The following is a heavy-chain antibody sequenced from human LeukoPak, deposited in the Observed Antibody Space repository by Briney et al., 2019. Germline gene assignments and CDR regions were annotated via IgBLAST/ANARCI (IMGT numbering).Heavy chain of an antibody. CDR3: AKIPIAAAGVEYFQH. V-gene: IGHV3-30*18. CDR1: GFTFSSYG. J-gene: IGHJ1*01. Sequence: GGSLRLSCAASGFTFSSYGMQWVRQAPGKGLEWVAVISYDGSNKYYADSVKGRFTISRDNSKNTLYLQMNSLRAEDTAVYYCAKIPIAAAGVEYFQHWGQGTLVTVSS. D-gene: IGHD6-13*01. CDR2: ISYDGSNK.